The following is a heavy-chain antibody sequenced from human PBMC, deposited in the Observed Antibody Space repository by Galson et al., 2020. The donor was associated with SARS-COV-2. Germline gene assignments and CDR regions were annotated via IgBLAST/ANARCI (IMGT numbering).Heavy chain of an antibody. J-gene: IGHJ6*02. CDR3: AREFQV. CDR2: IYTSGTT. V-gene: IGHV4-61*02. CDR1: GDSTSGSSHY. Sequence: SETLSLTCTVSGDSTSGSSHYWSWIRQPAGRELEWIGRIYTSGTTNYNPSLKSRVTISLDTSKNQISLELTAVTATDTAVYYCAREFQVWGQGTMVTVSS.